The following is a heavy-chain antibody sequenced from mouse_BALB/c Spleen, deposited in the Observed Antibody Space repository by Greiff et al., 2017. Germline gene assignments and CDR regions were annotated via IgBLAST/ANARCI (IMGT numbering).Heavy chain of an antibody. Sequence: EVQLQQSGPELVKPGASVKISCKASGYSFTGYFMNWVMQSHGKSLEWIGRINPYNGDTFYNQKFKGKATLTVDKSSSTAHMELRSLASEDSAVYYCARFYYGNYLFAYWGQGTLVTVSA. D-gene: IGHD2-1*01. V-gene: IGHV1-20*02. CDR3: ARFYYGNYLFAY. CDR1: GYSFTGYF. CDR2: INPYNGDT. J-gene: IGHJ3*01.